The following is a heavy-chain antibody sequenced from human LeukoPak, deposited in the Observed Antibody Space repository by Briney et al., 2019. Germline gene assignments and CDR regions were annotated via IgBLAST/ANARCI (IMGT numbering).Heavy chain of an antibody. J-gene: IGHJ6*02. CDR1: GGSISSYY. CDR3: ARGTIVGTPHGMDV. CDR2: IYYSGST. V-gene: IGHV4-59*01. Sequence: SETLSLTCTVSGGSISSYYWSWIRQPPGKGLEWIGYIYYSGSTNYNPSLKSRVTISVDTSKNQFSLKLSSVTAAHTAVYYCARGTIVGTPHGMDVWGQGTTVTVSS. D-gene: IGHD1-26*01.